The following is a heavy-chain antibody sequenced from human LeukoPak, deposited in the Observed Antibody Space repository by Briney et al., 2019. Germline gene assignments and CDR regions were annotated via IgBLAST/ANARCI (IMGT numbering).Heavy chain of an antibody. CDR3: ARDQTPFY. Sequence: SETLSLTCTVSGGSISSSTYYWGWIRQPPGKGLEWIGSIYYSGSTYYNPSLKSRVTISVDTSKNQFSLKLRSVTAADTAVYYCARDQTPFYWGQGSLVTVSS. CDR1: GGSISSSTYY. J-gene: IGHJ4*02. CDR2: IYYSGST. V-gene: IGHV4-39*02. D-gene: IGHD2-15*01.